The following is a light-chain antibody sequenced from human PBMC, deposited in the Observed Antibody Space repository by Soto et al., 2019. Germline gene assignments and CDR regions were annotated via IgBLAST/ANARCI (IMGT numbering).Light chain of an antibody. CDR2: AVS. CDR3: SSYASSTTLVI. CDR1: SSDVGGHDY. Sequence: QSALTQPASVSESPGQSITISCTGTSSDVGGHDYVSWYQQHPGKAPKLLIYAVSYRPSGVSDRFSGSKSGNTASLTISGLQAEDEADYYCSSYASSTTLVIFGGGTKVTVL. J-gene: IGLJ2*01. V-gene: IGLV2-14*01.